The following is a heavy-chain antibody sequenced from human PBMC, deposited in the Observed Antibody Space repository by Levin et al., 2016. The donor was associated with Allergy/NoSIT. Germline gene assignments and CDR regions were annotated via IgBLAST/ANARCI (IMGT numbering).Heavy chain of an antibody. CDR3: ARARFHHDFSGYNYYFDY. CDR2: IYYTGST. D-gene: IGHD3-22*01. Sequence: SETLSLTCTVSGDSINNYYWNWIRQPAGKGLEWIGRIYYTGSTNYSPSLKGRVTMSVDTSKKQFSLNLTSVTAADTAVYYCARARFHHDFSGYNYYFDYWGQGTLVTVSS. J-gene: IGHJ4*02. V-gene: IGHV4-4*07. CDR1: GDSINNYY.